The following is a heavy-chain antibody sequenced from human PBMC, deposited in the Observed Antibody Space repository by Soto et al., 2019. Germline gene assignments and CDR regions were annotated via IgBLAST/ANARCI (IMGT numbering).Heavy chain of an antibody. Sequence: SETLSLTCTVSGGSISRYYWSWIRQPPGKGLEWIGYIYYSGSTNYNPSLKSRVTISVDTPKNQFSLKLSSVTAADTAVYYRARRYGSAFXIWGQGTMVXVSS. CDR3: ARRYGSAFXI. J-gene: IGHJ3*02. CDR1: GGSISRYY. V-gene: IGHV4-59*08. CDR2: IYYSGST. D-gene: IGHD3-10*01.